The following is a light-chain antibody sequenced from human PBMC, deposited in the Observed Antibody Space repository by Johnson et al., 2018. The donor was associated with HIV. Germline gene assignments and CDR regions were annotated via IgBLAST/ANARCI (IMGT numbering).Light chain of an antibody. Sequence: QSVLTQPPSVSAAPGQKVTISCSGSSSNIGNNYVSWYQQVPGAAPKLLIYDNNKRPSGIPDRFSGSKSGTSATLGITGLQTGDEADYYCGTWDSSLRVVFFGTGTKVTVL. CDR1: SSNIGNNY. CDR2: DNN. CDR3: GTWDSSLRVVF. J-gene: IGLJ1*01. V-gene: IGLV1-51*01.